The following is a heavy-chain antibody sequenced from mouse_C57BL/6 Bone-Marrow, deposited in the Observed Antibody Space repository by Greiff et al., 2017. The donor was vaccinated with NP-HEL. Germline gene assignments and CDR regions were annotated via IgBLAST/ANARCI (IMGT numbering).Heavy chain of an antibody. CDR2: IHPNSGST. Sequence: QVQLQQPGAELVKPGASVKLSCKASGYTFTSYWMHWVKQRPGQGLEWIGMIHPNSGSTNYNEKFKSKATLTVDKSSSTAYMQLSSLTSEDSAVYYCARMGIYYYLHAMDYWGQGTSVTVSS. CDR1: GYTFTSYW. CDR3: ARMGIYYYLHAMDY. D-gene: IGHD1-1*01. J-gene: IGHJ4*01. V-gene: IGHV1-64*01.